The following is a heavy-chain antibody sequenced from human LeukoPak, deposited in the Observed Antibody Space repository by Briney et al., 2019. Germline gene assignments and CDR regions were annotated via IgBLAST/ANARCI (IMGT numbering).Heavy chain of an antibody. CDR3: ARVHGDYSDAFDI. Sequence: GGSLRLSCAASGFTFSSYSMNWVRQAPGKGLEWVSSISSSSSYIYYADSVKGRFTTSRDNAKNSLYLQMNSLRAEDTAVYYCARVHGDYSDAFDIWGQGTMVTVSS. J-gene: IGHJ3*02. CDR2: ISSSSSYI. V-gene: IGHV3-21*01. CDR1: GFTFSSYS. D-gene: IGHD4-17*01.